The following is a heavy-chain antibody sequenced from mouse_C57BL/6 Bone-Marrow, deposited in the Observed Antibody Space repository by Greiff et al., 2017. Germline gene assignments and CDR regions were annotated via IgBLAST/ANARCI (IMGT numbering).Heavy chain of an antibody. CDR2: INPYNGDT. J-gene: IGHJ2*01. CDR1: GYSFTGYF. D-gene: IGHD2-4*01. Sequence: EVQLQQSGPELVKPGDSVKISCKASGYSFTGYFMNWVMQSHGKSLEWIGRINPYNGDTFYNQKFKGKATVTVDKSSSTAHMELRSLTSEDSAVXYWARAYYNYDVIDYWGQGTTLTVSS. V-gene: IGHV1-20*01. CDR3: ARAYYNYDVIDY.